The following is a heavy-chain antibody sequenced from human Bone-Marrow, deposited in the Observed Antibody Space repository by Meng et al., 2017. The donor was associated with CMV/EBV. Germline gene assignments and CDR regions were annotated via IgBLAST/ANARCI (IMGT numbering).Heavy chain of an antibody. CDR3: ARSSHYDFWSGYSSTYYYYYGMDV. CDR1: GGSTSSYY. Sequence: SETLSLTCTVSGGSTSSYYWSWIRQPPGKGLEWIGYIYYSGSTNYNPSLKSRVTISVDTSKNQFSLKLSSVTAADTAVYYCARSSHYDFWSGYSSTYYYYYGMDVWGQGTTVTGSS. D-gene: IGHD3-3*01. J-gene: IGHJ6*02. V-gene: IGHV4-59*01. CDR2: IYYSGST.